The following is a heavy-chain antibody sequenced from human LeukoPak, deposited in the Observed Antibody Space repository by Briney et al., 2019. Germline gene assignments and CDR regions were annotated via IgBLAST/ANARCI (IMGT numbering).Heavy chain of an antibody. CDR1: GFRFSSYA. CDR3: AKDQQLQPFHY. CDR2: IQFDGSNE. D-gene: IGHD2-2*01. V-gene: IGHV3-30*02. J-gene: IGHJ4*02. Sequence: GGSLRLACAASGFRFSSYAMSWVRQAPGKGLEWVAFIQFDGSNEYYADSVKGRFTISRDNSKNTLYLQMNSLRAEDTSVYYCAKDQQLQPFHYWGQGTLVTVSS.